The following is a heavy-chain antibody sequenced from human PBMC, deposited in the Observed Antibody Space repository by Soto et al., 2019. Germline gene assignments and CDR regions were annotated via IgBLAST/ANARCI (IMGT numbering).Heavy chain of an antibody. CDR1: GGSVYSDGYY. D-gene: IGHD5-18*01. CDR2: IFYSGTT. V-gene: IGHV4-61*08. Sequence: VQLQESGPGLVRPSETLSLSCIVSGGSVYSDGYYWSWIRQPPGKRPEWIGYIFYSGTTQYSPALASRVTISPETSNNQFSLELNSVTAADTAVYSCATGGATGNSYDFDSWGPGTLVTVSS. J-gene: IGHJ4*02. CDR3: ATGGATGNSYDFDS.